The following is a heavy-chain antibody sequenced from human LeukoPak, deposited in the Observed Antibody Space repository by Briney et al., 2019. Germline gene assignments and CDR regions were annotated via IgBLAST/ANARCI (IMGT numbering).Heavy chain of an antibody. Sequence: ASVKVSCKASGYTFTSYGISWVRQAPGQGLEWMGWINPNSGGTNYAQRFQGRVTITRDTSISTAYMELSRLRSDDTAVYYCALNDYGDGLGYWGQGTLVTVFS. CDR1: GYTFTSYG. D-gene: IGHD4-17*01. J-gene: IGHJ4*02. CDR3: ALNDYGDGLGY. V-gene: IGHV1-2*02. CDR2: INPNSGGT.